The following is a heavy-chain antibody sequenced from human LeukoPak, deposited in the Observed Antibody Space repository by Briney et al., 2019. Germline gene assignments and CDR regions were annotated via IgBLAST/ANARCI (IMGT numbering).Heavy chain of an antibody. V-gene: IGHV4-59*01. Sequence: KTSEILSLTCTVSGGSISSYYWSWIRQPPGKGLEWIGYIYYSGSTNYNPSLKSRVTISVDTSKNQFSLKLSSVTAADTAVYYCARHGDILTGFDYWGQGTLVTVSS. CDR3: ARHGDILTGFDY. J-gene: IGHJ4*02. CDR1: GGSISSYY. CDR2: IYYSGST. D-gene: IGHD3-9*01.